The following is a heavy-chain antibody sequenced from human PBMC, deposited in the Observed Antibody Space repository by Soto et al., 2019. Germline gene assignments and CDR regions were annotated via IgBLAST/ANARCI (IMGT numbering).Heavy chain of an antibody. D-gene: IGHD3-16*02. J-gene: IGHJ4*02. CDR2: ISYDGSNE. CDR3: ARSDYDYVWGNYRPGC. V-gene: IGHV3-30-3*01. Sequence: QVQLVESGGGVVQPGRSLRLSCAGSGFTFSSYALHWVRQAPGKGLEWVAVISYDGSNEYYADSVKGRFTISRDNSKKTVYLQMNSLRVEDTAVYYCARSDYDYVWGNYRPGCWGQGTLVTVPS. CDR1: GFTFSSYA.